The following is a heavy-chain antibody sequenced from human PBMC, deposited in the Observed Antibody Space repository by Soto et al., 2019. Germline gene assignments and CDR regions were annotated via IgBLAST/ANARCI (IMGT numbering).Heavy chain of an antibody. V-gene: IGHV3-30*18. CDR3: VKERELTNDIGH. Sequence: QVQLVESGGGVVQPGRTLRLSCAASGFTFSSYGMHWVRQAPGKGLEWLALVSYDGNNKYYADSVKGRFTISRDNSKNTLSLQMNSLRAEETAVYYCVKERELTNDIGHWAQGTLVTVSS. D-gene: IGHD3-9*01. CDR2: VSYDGNNK. J-gene: IGHJ1*01. CDR1: GFTFSSYG.